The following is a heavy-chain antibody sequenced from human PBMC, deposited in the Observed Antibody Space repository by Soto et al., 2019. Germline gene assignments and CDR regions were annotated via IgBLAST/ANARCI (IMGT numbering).Heavy chain of an antibody. V-gene: IGHV3-23*01. CDR1: GFTFSSYA. CDR3: ARLYCSAASCYSVGAFDI. CDR2: ISGNGGGT. D-gene: IGHD2-2*01. Sequence: EGQLLESGGGLIQPGGSLRLSCAASGFTFSSYAMSWVRQAPGKGLEWVSAISGNGGGTYYADSVEGRFTISRDNSRNTLYLQMNSLRAEDTAVYYCARLYCSAASCYSVGAFDIRGQGTMVTVTS. J-gene: IGHJ3*02.